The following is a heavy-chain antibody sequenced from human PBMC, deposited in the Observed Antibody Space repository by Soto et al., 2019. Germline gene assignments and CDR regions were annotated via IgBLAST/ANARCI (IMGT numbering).Heavy chain of an antibody. J-gene: IGHJ5*02. D-gene: IGHD3-9*01. CDR3: ARSPAPDDILTPQEFDP. CDR1: GRTFSSHN. CDR2: IIPILGIA. Sequence: ASVKVSCKTSGRTFSSHNISWVRPTPGQRLEWMGRIIPILGIANYAQKFQGRVTITADKSTSTAYMELSSLRSEDTAVYYCARSPAPDDILTPQEFDPWGQGTLVTVSS. V-gene: IGHV1-69*02.